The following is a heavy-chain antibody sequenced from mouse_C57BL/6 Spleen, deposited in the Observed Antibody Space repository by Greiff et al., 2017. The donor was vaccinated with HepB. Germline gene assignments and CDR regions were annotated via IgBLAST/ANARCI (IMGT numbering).Heavy chain of an antibody. Sequence: SGYTFPSYGIRWVKQRTGQGLEWIGEIYPRSGNTYYNEKFKGKATLTADKSSSTAYMELRSLTSEDSAVYFCARKFYDGYYFDYWGQGTTLTVSS. D-gene: IGHD2-3*01. CDR3: ARKFYDGYYFDY. CDR1: GYTFPSYG. CDR2: IYPRSGNT. V-gene: IGHV1-81*01. J-gene: IGHJ2*01.